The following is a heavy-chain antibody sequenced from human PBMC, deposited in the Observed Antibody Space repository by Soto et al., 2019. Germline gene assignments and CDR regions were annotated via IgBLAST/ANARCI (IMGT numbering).Heavy chain of an antibody. CDR1: GYTLTELS. CDR3: ATSCYYYDSSGYCSGNAFDI. J-gene: IGHJ3*02. V-gene: IGHV1-24*01. Sequence: GASVKVSCKVSGYTLTELSMHWVRQAPGKGLEWMGGFDPEDGETIYAQKFQGRVTMTEDTSTDTAYMELSSLRSEDTAVYYCATSCYYYDSSGYCSGNAFDIWGQGTMVTVSS. CDR2: FDPEDGET. D-gene: IGHD3-22*01.